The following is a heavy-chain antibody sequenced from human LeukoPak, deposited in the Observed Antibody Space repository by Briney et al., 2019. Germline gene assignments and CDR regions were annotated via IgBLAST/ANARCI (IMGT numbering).Heavy chain of an antibody. V-gene: IGHV3-7*03. Sequence: GGSLRLSCAASGFTFSTYWMTWVRQAPGKGLEWVANIKQDASEKYSVDSVKGRFTISRENAKNSLYLQMNSLRAEDTAVYYCARVRSTVTIARGFDIWGQGTMVTVSS. CDR1: GFTFSTYW. J-gene: IGHJ3*02. CDR3: ARVRSTVTIARGFDI. D-gene: IGHD4-17*01. CDR2: IKQDASEK.